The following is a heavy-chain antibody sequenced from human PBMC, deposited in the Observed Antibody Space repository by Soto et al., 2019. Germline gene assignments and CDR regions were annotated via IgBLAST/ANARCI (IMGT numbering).Heavy chain of an antibody. V-gene: IGHV4-30-4*01. CDR3: ARVQPNSPDYYYFGMDV. Sequence: SETLSLTCTVSGGSIRSGDYYWSWIRQPPGKGLEWLGYINYSGTSHFNPSLKSRVTISLDASINQFSLSLNSVTAADTAVHYRARVQPNSPDYYYFGMDVWGEGTTVT. CDR1: GGSIRSGDYY. CDR2: INYSGTS. D-gene: IGHD7-27*01. J-gene: IGHJ6*02.